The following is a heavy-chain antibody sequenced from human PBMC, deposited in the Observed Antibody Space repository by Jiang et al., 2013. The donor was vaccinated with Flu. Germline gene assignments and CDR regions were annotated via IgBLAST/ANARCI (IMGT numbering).Heavy chain of an antibody. V-gene: IGHV1-69*06. CDR1: GGTFTISA. J-gene: IGHJ4*02. CDR2: IIPIFGTA. Sequence: EVKKPGSSVKVSCKASGGTFTISAISWVRQAPGQGLEWLGGIIPIFGTANYAQKFQGRVTITADKSTSTAYMDLRGLTSEDTAVYYCARGPDSSTFYYFYWGQGTLVTVSS. CDR3: ARGPDSSTFYYFY. D-gene: IGHD3-22*01.